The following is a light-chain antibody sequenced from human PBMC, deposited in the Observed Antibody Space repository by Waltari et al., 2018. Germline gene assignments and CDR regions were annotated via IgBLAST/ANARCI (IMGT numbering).Light chain of an antibody. CDR3: SSYTTSNTLV. CDR1: SGDIGAYNY. CDR2: DVT. Sequence: QSALTQPASVSGSPGQSITISCTGTSGDIGAYNYVSWYQHHPGKAPKLMIYDVTKRPSGLSNRFSGSKSGNTASLTISGLQAEDEADYYCSSYTTSNTLVFGGGTKVTVL. J-gene: IGLJ2*01. V-gene: IGLV2-14*03.